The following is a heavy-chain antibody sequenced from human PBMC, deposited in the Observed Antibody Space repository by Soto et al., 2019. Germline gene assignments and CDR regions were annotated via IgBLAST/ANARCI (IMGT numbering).Heavy chain of an antibody. D-gene: IGHD5-12*01. CDR2: IVTDGTTT. Sequence: EVQLVESGGNLVQPGGSLRLSCAASGFTFSNYVMHWVRQVPGKGLVWVSRIVTDGTTTHYADSVKGRFTISRDNAKNTLYLQMNSLRVEDADVYYCVRDRDGYNFWGQGTMVTVSS. CDR1: GFTFSNYV. CDR3: VRDRDGYNF. V-gene: IGHV3-74*01. J-gene: IGHJ3*01.